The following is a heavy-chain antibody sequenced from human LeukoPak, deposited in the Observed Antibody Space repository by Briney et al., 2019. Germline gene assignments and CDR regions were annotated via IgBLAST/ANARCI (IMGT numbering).Heavy chain of an antibody. CDR2: IIPILGIP. CDR3: ARGYCTSTNCYNDFDY. V-gene: IGHV1-69*04. Sequence: SVKVSCKASGYTFTSYGISWVRQAPGQGLEWLGRIIPILGIPNYAQKFQGRVTITADESTSTAYMELSSLRSEDTAVYYCARGYCTSTNCYNDFDYWGQGTLVTVSS. D-gene: IGHD2-2*02. J-gene: IGHJ4*02. CDR1: GYTFTSYG.